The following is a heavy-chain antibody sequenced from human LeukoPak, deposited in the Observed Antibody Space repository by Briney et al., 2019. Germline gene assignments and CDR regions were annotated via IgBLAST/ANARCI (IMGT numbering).Heavy chain of an antibody. Sequence: ASVKVSCKASGYTFTGYYIHWVRQAPGQGLEWMGWINPNSGGTKYEQKFQGRVTMTRDTSISTAYMELSRLRSDDTAVYYCARDGSWGSTSYYDYWGQGTLVTVSS. D-gene: IGHD2-2*01. CDR3: ARDGSWGSTSYYDY. V-gene: IGHV1-2*02. CDR2: INPNSGGT. J-gene: IGHJ4*02. CDR1: GYTFTGYY.